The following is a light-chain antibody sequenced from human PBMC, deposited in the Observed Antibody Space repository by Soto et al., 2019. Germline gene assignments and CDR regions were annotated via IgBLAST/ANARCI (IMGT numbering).Light chain of an antibody. CDR2: DVN. CDR1: SSDVGRYNS. J-gene: IGLJ1*01. CDR3: TSYTSIATHV. V-gene: IGLV2-14*01. Sequence: QSVLTQPASVSGSPGQSITISCTGTSSDVGRYNSVSWYQQHPGKAPKLMIYDVNNRPSGVSNRFSGSKSDNTASLTISGLQAEGEADYYCTSYTSIATHVFGTGTKVTVL.